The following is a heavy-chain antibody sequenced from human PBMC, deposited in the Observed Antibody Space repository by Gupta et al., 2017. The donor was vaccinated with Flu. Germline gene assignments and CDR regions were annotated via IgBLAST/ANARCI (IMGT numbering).Heavy chain of an antibody. Sequence: EGQLVESGGGLVKPGGSLRLSCAASGFQYSTAWMSWVRQAPGKELEWGGRMRSFFDGRTADYAAPVMGRFTISRDESRLFLRMTGLTAEDTAVYYCATDKTFYCSAPYFDNWGQGTLVTVSS. D-gene: IGHD2/OR15-2a*01. CDR1: GFQYSTAW. V-gene: IGHV3-15*01. CDR2: MRSFFDGRTA. J-gene: IGHJ4*02. CDR3: ATDKTFYCSAPYFDN.